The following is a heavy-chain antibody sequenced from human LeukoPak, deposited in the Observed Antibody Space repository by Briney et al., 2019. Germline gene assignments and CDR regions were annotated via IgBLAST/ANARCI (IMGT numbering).Heavy chain of an antibody. CDR2: FYHSGTI. V-gene: IGHV4-38-2*01. J-gene: IGHJ4*02. Sequence: PSETLSLTCAVSGYSISSGYYWGWIRQPPGKGLEWIGSFYHSGTIYYNPSLKSRVTISVDTSKNQFSLKLSSVTAADTAVYYCATNGYSGYDYFNGLDFDYWGQGTLVTVSS. CDR1: GYSISSGYY. CDR3: ATNGYSGYDYFNGLDFDY. D-gene: IGHD5-12*01.